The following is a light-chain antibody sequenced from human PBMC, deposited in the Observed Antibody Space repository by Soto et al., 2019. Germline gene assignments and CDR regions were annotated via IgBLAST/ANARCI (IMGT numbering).Light chain of an antibody. CDR1: QSLLHSNGYNY. V-gene: IGKV2-28*01. CDR3: MQALQTPT. Sequence: DIVMTQSPLSLPVTPGEPASISCRSSQSLLHSNGYNYLDWYLQKPGQSPQLLIYLGSNRSSGVPDRFSGRGSGTDLTLKISRVEDEDVGVYYCMQALQTPTFGQGTKLEIK. CDR2: LGS. J-gene: IGKJ2*01.